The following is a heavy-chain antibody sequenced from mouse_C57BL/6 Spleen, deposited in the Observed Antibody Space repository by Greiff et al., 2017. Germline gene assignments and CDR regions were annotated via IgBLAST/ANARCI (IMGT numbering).Heavy chain of an antibody. CDR3: ARQGTYGGFAY. CDR2: IYPGDGDT. CDR1: GYAFSSSW. V-gene: IGHV1-82*01. D-gene: IGHD1-1*01. J-gene: IGHJ3*01. Sequence: VQLVESGPELVKPGASVKISCKASGYAFSSSWMNWVKQRPGKGLEWIGRIYPGDGDTNYNGKFKGKATLTADKSSSTAYMQLSSLTSEDSAVYFCARQGTYGGFAYWPRDSGHCLC.